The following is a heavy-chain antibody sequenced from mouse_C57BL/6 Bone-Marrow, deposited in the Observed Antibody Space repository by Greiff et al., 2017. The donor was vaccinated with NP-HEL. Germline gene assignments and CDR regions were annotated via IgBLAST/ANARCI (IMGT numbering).Heavy chain of an antibody. V-gene: IGHV1-81*01. D-gene: IGHD1-1*01. CDR2: IYHRSGNT. CDR3: AGTGAY. CDR1: GYTFTSYG. Sequence: QVQLQQSGAYLARPGASVKLSCKASGYTFTSYGISWVKQRTGKGFEWSGEIYHRSGNTYYNEKFKGKATLTADKSSSTAYMELRSLTSEDSAVYFCAGTGAYWGQGTLVTVSA. J-gene: IGHJ3*01.